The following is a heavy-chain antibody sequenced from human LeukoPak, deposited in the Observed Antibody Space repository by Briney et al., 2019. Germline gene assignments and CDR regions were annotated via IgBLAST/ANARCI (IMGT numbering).Heavy chain of an antibody. CDR2: MNPNSGNT. Sequence: GASVKVSCKXSGYTFTSYDINWVRQATGQGLEWMGWMNPNSGNTGYPQKFQGRVTMTRNTSISTDYMELSSLRSEDTAVYYCARAGLAVAGTRDWFDPWGQGTLVTVSS. V-gene: IGHV1-8*01. CDR1: GYTFTSYD. D-gene: IGHD6-19*01. CDR3: ARAGLAVAGTRDWFDP. J-gene: IGHJ5*02.